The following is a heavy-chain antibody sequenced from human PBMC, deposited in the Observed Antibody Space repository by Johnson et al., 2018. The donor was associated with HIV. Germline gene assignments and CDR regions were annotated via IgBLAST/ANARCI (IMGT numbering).Heavy chain of an antibody. D-gene: IGHD3-10*01. V-gene: IGHV3-11*04. CDR2: ISSSGSTI. CDR3: AREGQEFNDAFDI. J-gene: IGHJ3*02. CDR1: GFTVSSNY. Sequence: VQLVESGGGWVKPGGSMRLSCAASGFTVSSNYMSWVRQAPGKGLEWVSYISSSGSTIYYADSVKGRFTISRDNAKNTLYLQMNSLRAEDTAVYYCAREGQEFNDAFDIWGQGTMVTVSS.